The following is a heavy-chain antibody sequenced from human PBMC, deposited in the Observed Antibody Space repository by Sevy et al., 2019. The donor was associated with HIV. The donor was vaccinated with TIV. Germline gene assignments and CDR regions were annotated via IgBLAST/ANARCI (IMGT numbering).Heavy chain of an antibody. D-gene: IGHD3-10*01. V-gene: IGHV3-21*01. CDR2: IRGSSNYI. CDR3: ARPYGSGSWKAFDI. CDR1: GFTFDTDT. J-gene: IGHJ3*02. Sequence: AGSLRLSCVASGFTFDTDTMNWVRQAPGKELEWVSSIRGSSNYIYYADSVKGRFTISRDNAKNSLFLQMNSLRVEDTALYYCARPYGSGSWKAFDIWGQGTKVTVSS.